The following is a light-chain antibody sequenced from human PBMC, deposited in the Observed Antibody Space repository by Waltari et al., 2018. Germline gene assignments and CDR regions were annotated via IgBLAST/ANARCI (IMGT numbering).Light chain of an antibody. CDR2: DAS. Sequence: EIVLTQSPATLSFSPGERATLSCRASQSVSSYLAWYQQKPGQVPRLLIYDASNRATGIPARFSGSGSGTDFTLTISSLEPEDFAVYYCQQRTNWPRGTFGQGTRLEIK. CDR3: QQRTNWPRGT. V-gene: IGKV3-11*01. CDR1: QSVSSY. J-gene: IGKJ5*01.